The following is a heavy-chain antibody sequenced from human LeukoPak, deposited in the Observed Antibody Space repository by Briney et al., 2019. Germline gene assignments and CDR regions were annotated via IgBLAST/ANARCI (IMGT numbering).Heavy chain of an antibody. D-gene: IGHD3-22*01. CDR3: ARFYYDSSGYYYYFDY. Sequence: ASVNVSCKASGYTFTSYAMHWVRQAPGQRLEWMGWINAGNGNTKYSQKFQGRVTITRDTSASTAYMELSSLRSEDTAVHYCARFYYDSSGYYYYFDYWGQGTLVTVSS. CDR2: INAGNGNT. J-gene: IGHJ4*02. V-gene: IGHV1-3*01. CDR1: GYTFTSYA.